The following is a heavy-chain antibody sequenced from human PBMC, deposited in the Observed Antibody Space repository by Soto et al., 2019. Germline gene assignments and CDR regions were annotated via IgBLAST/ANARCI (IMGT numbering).Heavy chain of an antibody. CDR1: GFTFTSSA. CDR3: AAVPYDFWSGYYNDFDY. D-gene: IGHD3-3*01. J-gene: IGHJ4*02. CDR2: IVVGSGNT. Sequence: SVKVSCKASGFTFTSSAMQWVRQARGQRLEWIGWIVVGSGNTNYAQKFQERVTITRDMSTSTAYMELSSLRSEDTAVYYCAAVPYDFWSGYYNDFDYWGQGTLVTVS. V-gene: IGHV1-58*02.